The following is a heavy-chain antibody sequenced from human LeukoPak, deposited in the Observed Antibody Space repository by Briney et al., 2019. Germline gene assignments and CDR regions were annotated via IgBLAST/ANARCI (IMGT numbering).Heavy chain of an antibody. Sequence: GGSLRLSCEASGVTVTTTYITSVRRAPGRGLDWVSVIYSGGSTYYADSVKGRFTFSRDKSKNTLYLQMNSLRAEDTAVYYCAKGNFRDGSDYWGQGTLVTVSS. V-gene: IGHV3-66*01. J-gene: IGHJ4*02. CDR2: IYSGGST. D-gene: IGHD5-24*01. CDR3: AKGNFRDGSDY. CDR1: GVTVTTTY.